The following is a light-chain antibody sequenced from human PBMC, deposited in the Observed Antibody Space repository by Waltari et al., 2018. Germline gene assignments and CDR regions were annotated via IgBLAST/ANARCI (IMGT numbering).Light chain of an antibody. J-gene: IGLJ3*02. CDR1: RGINADTYK. CDR3: MILYNNAVV. V-gene: IGLV5-45*01. CDR2: FRSESDI. Sequence: QAVVTQPASLSASPGASASLTCTLHRGINADTYKIYWYRQRPGSPPQFLLKFRSESDIKRGLRVPSRLAGSKDTSANAGVLFVSGLQSEDEADYYCMILYNNAVVFGGGTKLTVL.